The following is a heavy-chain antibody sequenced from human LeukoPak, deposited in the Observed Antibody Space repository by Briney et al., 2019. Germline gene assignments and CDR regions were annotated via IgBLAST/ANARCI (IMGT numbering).Heavy chain of an antibody. CDR2: IYTSGST. D-gene: IGHD6-19*01. V-gene: IGHV4-59*10. CDR3: ARSSEAPGIAVAGLNVDY. Sequence: PSETLSLTCAVYGGSFSGYYWSWIRQPAGKGLEWIGRIYTSGSTNYNPSLKSRVTMSVDTSKNQFSLKLSSVTAADTAVYYCARSSEAPGIAVAGLNVDYWGQGTLVTVSS. CDR1: GGSFSGYY. J-gene: IGHJ4*02.